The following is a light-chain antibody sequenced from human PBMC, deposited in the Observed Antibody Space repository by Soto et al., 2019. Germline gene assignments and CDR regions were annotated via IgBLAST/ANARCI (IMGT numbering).Light chain of an antibody. Sequence: DIQMTQSPSTLSASVGDRVTITCRASQSINNWLAWYQQKPGKAPKLLISKASNLKSGVPSRFSGTGSGTEFTLTISILQPDDFASYYCQQYDSYPFTFGGGTKVEI. CDR2: KAS. CDR1: QSINNW. J-gene: IGKJ4*01. CDR3: QQYDSYPFT. V-gene: IGKV1-5*03.